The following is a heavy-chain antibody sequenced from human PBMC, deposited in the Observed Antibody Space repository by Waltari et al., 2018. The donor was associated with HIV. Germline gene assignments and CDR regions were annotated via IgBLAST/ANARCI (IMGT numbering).Heavy chain of an antibody. V-gene: IGHV4-61*02. CDR1: GGSIVSCNYY. CDR2: IQTSGRT. Sequence: QVQLQESGPGLVKPSQTLSLTCTVSGGSIVSCNYYWSWIRQPAGKGLEWSGRIQTSGRTTPHPSLKSRGTLSLDTSKNQFSLNLNSVTGADSAAYYCVRESRVYGRDSSYNWFDPWGQGTLVAVSS. D-gene: IGHD2-21*02. CDR3: VRESRVYGRDSSYNWFDP. J-gene: IGHJ5*02.